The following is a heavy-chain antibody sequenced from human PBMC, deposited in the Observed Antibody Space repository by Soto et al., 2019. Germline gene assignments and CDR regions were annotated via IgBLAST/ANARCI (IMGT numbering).Heavy chain of an antibody. D-gene: IGHD5-12*01. CDR3: AKDSGYSGFPGWFDP. CDR2: ISWNSGSI. V-gene: IGHV3-9*01. CDR1: GFTFDDYA. Sequence: GGSLRLSCAASGFTFDDYAMHWVRQAPGKGLEWVSGISWNSGSIGYADSVKGRFTISRDNAKNSLYLQMNSLRAEDTALYYCAKDSGYSGFPGWFDPWGQGTLVTVSS. J-gene: IGHJ5*02.